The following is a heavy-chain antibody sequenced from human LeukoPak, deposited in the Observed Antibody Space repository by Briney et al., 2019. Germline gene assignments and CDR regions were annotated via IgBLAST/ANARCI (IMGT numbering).Heavy chain of an antibody. J-gene: IGHJ4*02. D-gene: IGHD3-16*01. Sequence: PSETLSLTCAVYGGSFSGYYWSWIRQPPGKGLEWIGEINHSGSTNYNPSLKSRVTISVDTSKNQFSLKLSSVTAADTAVYYCARLPRGGGYGFDYWGQGTLVTVSS. CDR1: GGSFSGYY. V-gene: IGHV4-34*01. CDR2: INHSGST. CDR3: ARLPRGGGYGFDY.